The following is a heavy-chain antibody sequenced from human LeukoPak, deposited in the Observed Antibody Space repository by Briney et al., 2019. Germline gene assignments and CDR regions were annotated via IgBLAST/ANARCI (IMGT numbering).Heavy chain of an antibody. CDR3: AKQRRSSGYYIDY. CDR2: ISYDGSIK. J-gene: IGHJ4*02. Sequence: GGSLTHSCAASGFTFSSYGMHWVRQAPGKGLEWVAVISYDGSIKYYADSVEGRFTISRDNSKNTLYLQMNSLRGEDTAVYYCAKQRRSSGYYIDYWGQGTLVTVSS. D-gene: IGHD3-3*01. V-gene: IGHV3-30*18. CDR1: GFTFSSYG.